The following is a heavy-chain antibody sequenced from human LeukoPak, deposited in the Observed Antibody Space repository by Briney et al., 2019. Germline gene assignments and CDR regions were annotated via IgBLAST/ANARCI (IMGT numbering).Heavy chain of an antibody. CDR3: APQQTYSPYNWFDP. D-gene: IGHD5-12*01. V-gene: IGHV3-74*03. Sequence: GGSLRLSCVGSGFTISNYRMHWVRQVPGPGLAWVSRIHPDGSITTYADSVKGRFTISRDNAKNTLYLQMNSLRAEDTAVYYCAPQQTYSPYNWFDPWGQGTLVTVSP. CDR2: IHPDGSIT. J-gene: IGHJ5*02. CDR1: GFTISNYR.